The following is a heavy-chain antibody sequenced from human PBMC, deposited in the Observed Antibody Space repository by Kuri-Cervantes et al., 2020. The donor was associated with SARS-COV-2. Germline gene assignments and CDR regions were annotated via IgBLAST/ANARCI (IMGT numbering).Heavy chain of an antibody. V-gene: IGHV1-69*13. Sequence: SVKVSCKASGGTFSSYAISWVRQAPGQGLEWMGGITPIFGTANYAQKFQGRVTITADESTSTAYMELSSLKASDTAMYYCARQSCSGGSCPSSGAFDIWGQGTMVTVSS. CDR3: ARQSCSGGSCPSSGAFDI. CDR1: GGTFSSYA. CDR2: ITPIFGTA. J-gene: IGHJ3*02. D-gene: IGHD2-15*01.